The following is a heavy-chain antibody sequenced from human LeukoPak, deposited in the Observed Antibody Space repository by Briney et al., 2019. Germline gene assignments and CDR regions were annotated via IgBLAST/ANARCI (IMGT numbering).Heavy chain of an antibody. CDR3: ARGYCSGGSCYPVYYFYY. CDR2: IYYSGTT. D-gene: IGHD2-15*01. CDR1: GGSISSGGYY. J-gene: IGHJ4*02. Sequence: SSETLSLTCTVSGGSISSGGYYWSCIRQRPGKGLEWIGNIYYSGTTYYNPSLKSRVTISVDTAKNQFCLELCSVTAAESAVYYCARGYCSGGSCYPVYYFYYWGEGTLVSVSS. V-gene: IGHV4-31*03.